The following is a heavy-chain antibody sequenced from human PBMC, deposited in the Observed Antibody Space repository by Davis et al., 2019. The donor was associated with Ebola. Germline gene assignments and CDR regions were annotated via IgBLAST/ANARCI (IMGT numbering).Heavy chain of an antibody. D-gene: IGHD6-19*01. CDR3: AREGSGWHGGLDS. J-gene: IGHJ4*02. CDR2: IHAGNGDT. CDR1: GYTFINHA. V-gene: IGHV1-3*01. Sequence: AALVKVSCKASGYTFINHAMHWVRQAPGQSLEWMGWIHAGNGDTKYSLKLQDRVTITRDTSASIAYMEVSSLISGDTAMYYCAREGSGWHGGLDSWGQGTLVTVSS.